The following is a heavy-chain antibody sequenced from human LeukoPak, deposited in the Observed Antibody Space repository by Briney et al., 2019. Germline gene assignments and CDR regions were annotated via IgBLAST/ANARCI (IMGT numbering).Heavy chain of an antibody. D-gene: IGHD3-10*01. V-gene: IGHV1-2*02. Sequence: GASVKVSCKASGYIFTDYYIHWVRQAPGQGLEWMGWMNPNSGGTNYAQKLQGRVTMTTDTSTSTAYMELRSLRSDDTAVYYCARDVPILLMVRGVIPDYWGQGTLVTVSS. CDR1: GYIFTDYY. CDR3: ARDVPILLMVRGVIPDY. J-gene: IGHJ4*02. CDR2: MNPNSGGT.